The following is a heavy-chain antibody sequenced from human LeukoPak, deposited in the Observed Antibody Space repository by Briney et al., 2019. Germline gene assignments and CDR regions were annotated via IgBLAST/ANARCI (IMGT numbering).Heavy chain of an antibody. V-gene: IGHV3-7*01. Sequence: GGSLRLSCAASGFTFNNNWMIWVRQAPGKGLEWVTTIKQDGSEKYYVDSVKGRFTISRDDAKNSLYLQMDSLRAEDTAVYYCAREAAAGRGLDYWGQGTLVTVSS. CDR2: IKQDGSEK. CDR3: AREAAAGRGLDY. D-gene: IGHD6-13*01. J-gene: IGHJ4*02. CDR1: GFTFNNNW.